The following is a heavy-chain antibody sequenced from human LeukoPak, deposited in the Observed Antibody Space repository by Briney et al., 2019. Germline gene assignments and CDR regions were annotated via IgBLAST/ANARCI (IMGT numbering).Heavy chain of an antibody. CDR2: VYDSENT. D-gene: IGHD2-2*01. Sequence: SETLSLTCTVSGGSMNGYYWTWIRQPPGKGLEWIGYVYDSENTNYNPSLKSRVTISIDTSKNQFSLRLTSVTAADTAVYFCAGIVLGEAAQFDFWGQGTLVTVSS. CDR1: GGSMNGYY. CDR3: AGIVLGEAAQFDF. J-gene: IGHJ4*02. V-gene: IGHV4-59*08.